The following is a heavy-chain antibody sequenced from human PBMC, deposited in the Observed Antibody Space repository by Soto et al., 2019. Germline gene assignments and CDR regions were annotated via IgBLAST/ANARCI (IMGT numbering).Heavy chain of an antibody. J-gene: IGHJ4*03. D-gene: IGHD3-10*01. V-gene: IGHV4-39*01. CDR2: IYYIGNT. Sequence: PSETLSLTCIVSNGSISSRSSYWGWIRQTPGKGLEWIGSIYYIGNTYYNPSLKSRVTISIDTSKNQFSLKMNSVTAADTAVYYCARRLTMQPRVSRYFEYWGQGTLVTVSS. CDR1: NGSISSRSSY. CDR3: ARRLTMQPRVSRYFEY.